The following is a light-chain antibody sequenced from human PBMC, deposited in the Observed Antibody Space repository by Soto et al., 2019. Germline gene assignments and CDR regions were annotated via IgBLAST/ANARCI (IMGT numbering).Light chain of an antibody. J-gene: IGKJ1*01. V-gene: IGKV1-5*01. Sequence: DIQITQSPTTLSASVGERVTITCWANQSIRSWLAWYQQKPGNAPQLLIYDASSLESGVPSRFSGSVSGTEFALTISSLQPDDFATYYCQQYNSYSPETTVGQVTKVDIK. CDR3: QQYNSYSPETT. CDR2: DAS. CDR1: QSIRSW.